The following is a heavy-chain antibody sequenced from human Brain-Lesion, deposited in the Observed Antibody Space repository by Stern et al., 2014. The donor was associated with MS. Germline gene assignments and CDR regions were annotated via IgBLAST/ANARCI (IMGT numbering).Heavy chain of an antibody. CDR1: GFTFGNYW. J-gene: IGHJ6*02. D-gene: IGHD3-3*01. CDR2: LKEEGTEE. CDR3: ARVYNTIYGIVTQRGSGMDV. V-gene: IGHV3-7*01. Sequence: EVQLVESGGGLVQPGGSLTISCTAAGFTFGNYWMTWVSQAPGKGLEGVANLKEEGTEENSVDSVKGRFTISRDNARNSLYLQMNSLRVEDTALYYCARVYNTIYGIVTQRGSGMDVWGQGTTVIVSS.